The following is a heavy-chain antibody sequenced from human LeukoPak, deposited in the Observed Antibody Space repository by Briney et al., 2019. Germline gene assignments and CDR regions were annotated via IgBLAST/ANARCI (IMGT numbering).Heavy chain of an antibody. Sequence: GRSLTLSCAAPGFTFNDYAMHWVRQVPGKGLEWVGGVNRNSDTIAYGDSVKGRFTISRDNARNSLYLQMNSVRTEDTALYYCAKDLAVGTTPRVYAFDVWGQGTMVTVS. D-gene: IGHD1-26*01. J-gene: IGHJ3*01. V-gene: IGHV3-9*01. CDR1: GFTFNDYA. CDR3: AKDLAVGTTPRVYAFDV. CDR2: VNRNSDTI.